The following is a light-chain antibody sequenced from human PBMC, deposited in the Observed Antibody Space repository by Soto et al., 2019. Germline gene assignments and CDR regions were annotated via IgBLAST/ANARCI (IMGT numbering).Light chain of an antibody. CDR3: QQSYSTPPVT. CDR1: QSISSY. Sequence: DLQMTQSPSSLSASLGDSVTIXXRARQSISSYLNWYQQKPGKAPKLXXYAASSLQSGVPSRFSGSGSGTDFTLTISSLQPEDFATYYCQQSYSTPPVTFGPGTKVDIK. CDR2: AAS. V-gene: IGKV1-39*01. J-gene: IGKJ3*01.